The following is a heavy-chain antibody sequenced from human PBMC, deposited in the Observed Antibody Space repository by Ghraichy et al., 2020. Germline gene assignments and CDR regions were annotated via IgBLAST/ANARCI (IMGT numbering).Heavy chain of an antibody. D-gene: IGHD2-15*01. Sequence: SETLSLTCTVSGGSISSYYWSWIRQPPGKGLEWIGYIYYSGSTNYNPFLKSRVTISVDTSKNQFSLKLNSVTAADTAVYYCARSSCSGGSCRNLFDYWGQGTLVTVSS. CDR1: GGSISSYY. CDR3: ARSSCSGGSCRNLFDY. CDR2: IYYSGST. J-gene: IGHJ4*02. V-gene: IGHV4-59*08.